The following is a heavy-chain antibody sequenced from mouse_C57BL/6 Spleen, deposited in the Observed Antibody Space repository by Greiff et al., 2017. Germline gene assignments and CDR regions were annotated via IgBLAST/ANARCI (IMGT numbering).Heavy chain of an antibody. CDR3: GRNSCGGYFDY. CDR2: IWSGGST. CDR1: GFSLTSYG. Sequence: VQLQESGPGLVQPSQSLSITCTVSGFSLTSYGVHWVRQSPGKGLEWLGVIWSGGSTDSTAAFISRLSISKDNSKSQVFFKMNSLQADDTAKYYRGRNSCGGYFDYWGQGTTLTVSS. V-gene: IGHV2-2*01. J-gene: IGHJ2*01.